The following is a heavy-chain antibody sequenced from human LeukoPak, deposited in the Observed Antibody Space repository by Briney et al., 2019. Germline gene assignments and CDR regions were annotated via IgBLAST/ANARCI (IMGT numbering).Heavy chain of an antibody. CDR1: GFTFSDYY. CDR3: ARDSVKRGDY. V-gene: IGHV3-11*01. CDR2: ISSSGSTI. D-gene: IGHD5/OR15-5a*01. J-gene: IGHJ4*02. Sequence: GGSLRLSCAASGFTFSDYYMTWIRQAPGKELEGVPYISSSGSTIYYSDSVKGRFTISRDNAKNSLYLQMNSLRAEDTAVYYCARDSVKRGDYWGQGTLVTVSS.